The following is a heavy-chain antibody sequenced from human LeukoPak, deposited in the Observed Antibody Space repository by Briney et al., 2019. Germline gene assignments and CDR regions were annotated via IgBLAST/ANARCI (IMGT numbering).Heavy chain of an antibody. D-gene: IGHD3-22*01. J-gene: IGHJ5*02. CDR3: ARVVGFYDSSAFDL. CDR2: VYYTGRT. Sequence: SETLSLTCTVSGGSISSYYWSWIRQPPGKGLEWIGYVYYTGRTNYNPSFNSRVTMSIDTSKNQFSLRLSSVTAADTAVYYCARVVGFYDSSAFDLWGQGTLVTVSS. CDR1: GGSISSYY. V-gene: IGHV4-59*01.